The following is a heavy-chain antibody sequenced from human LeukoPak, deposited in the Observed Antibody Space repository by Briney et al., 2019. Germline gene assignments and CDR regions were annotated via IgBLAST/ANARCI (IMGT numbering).Heavy chain of an antibody. CDR3: ARGHSSSWLMNYYYYGMDV. CDR2: INHSGST. D-gene: IGHD6-13*01. J-gene: IGHJ6*02. CDR1: GGSFSGYY. V-gene: IGHV4-34*01. Sequence: SETLSLTCAVYGGSFSGYYWSWIRQPPGKGLEWIGEINHSGSTNYNPSLKSRVTISVDTSKNQFSLKLSSVTAADTAVYYCARGHSSSWLMNYYYYGMDVWGQGTTVTVSS.